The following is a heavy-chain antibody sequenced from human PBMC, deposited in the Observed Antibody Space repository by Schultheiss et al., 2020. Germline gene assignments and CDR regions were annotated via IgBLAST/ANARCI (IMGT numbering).Heavy chain of an antibody. CDR2: ISGSGGST. CDR1: GLTFSSHA. CDR3: ARGASVTAHEFWTGYYSAWFDP. J-gene: IGHJ5*02. V-gene: IGHV3-23*01. Sequence: GGSLRLSCAASGLTFSSHAMNWVRQAPGKGLEWVSAISGSGGSTYYADSVKGRFTISRDNSKNTLYLQMNSLRAEDTAVYYCARGASVTAHEFWTGYYSAWFDPWGRGTQVNGYS. D-gene: IGHD3/OR15-3a*01.